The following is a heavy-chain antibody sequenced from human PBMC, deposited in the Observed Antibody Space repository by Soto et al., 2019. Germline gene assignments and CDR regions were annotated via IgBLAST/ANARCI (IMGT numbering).Heavy chain of an antibody. V-gene: IGHV4-39*01. J-gene: IGHJ5*02. CDR3: ARLPTGYPNWFDP. CDR2: IHYRGDT. Sequence: SETLSLTCTASGASISTNHHNWAWVRQPPGKGLEWMGNIHYRGDTYFNPSLGSRLSMSVDTSKNQFSLRLTSVTAADTAVYYCARLPTGYPNWFDPWGQGTLVTVSS. D-gene: IGHD3-9*01. CDR1: GASISTNHHN.